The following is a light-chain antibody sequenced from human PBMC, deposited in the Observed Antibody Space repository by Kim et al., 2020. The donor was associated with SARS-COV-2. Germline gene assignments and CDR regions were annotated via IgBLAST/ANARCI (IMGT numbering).Light chain of an antibody. J-gene: IGKJ4*01. V-gene: IGKV3-15*01. Sequence: EIVMTQSPATLSVSPGERATLSCRASQSVSSNLAWYQQKPGQAPRLLIYGASTRATGIPARFSGSGSGTEFTLTISSLQSEDFAVYYCQENNNWTPLTFGGGTKGDIK. CDR1: QSVSSN. CDR2: GAS. CDR3: QENNNWTPLT.